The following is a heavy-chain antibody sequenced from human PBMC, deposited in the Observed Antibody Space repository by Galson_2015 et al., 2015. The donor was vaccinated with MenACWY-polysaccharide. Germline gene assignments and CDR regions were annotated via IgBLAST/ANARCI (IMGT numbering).Heavy chain of an antibody. CDR2: TTASSGNA. J-gene: IGHJ4*02. CDR3: ATGAGVVGDS. Sequence: SVKVSCKASGYTFTSRDINWVRQAAGQGLEWMGWTTASSGNAVYEQKFQDRVTLTRDTSTSTVYMELSSLRSEGTGVYYCATGAGVVGDSWGQGTLVTVSS. D-gene: IGHD2-15*01. CDR1: GYTFTSRD. V-gene: IGHV1-8*01.